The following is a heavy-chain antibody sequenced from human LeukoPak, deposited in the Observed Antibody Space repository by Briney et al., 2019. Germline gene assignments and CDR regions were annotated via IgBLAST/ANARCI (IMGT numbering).Heavy chain of an antibody. J-gene: IGHJ3*02. CDR2: IIPILGIA. D-gene: IGHD4-17*01. CDR1: GGTFSSYA. V-gene: IGHV1-69*04. Sequence: ASVKVSCKASGGTFSSYAISWVRQAPGQGLEWMGRIIPILGIANYAQKFQGRVTITADKSTSTAYMELSSLRSEDTAVYYCARAYDYGDYVTAFDIWGQGTMVTVSS. CDR3: ARAYDYGDYVTAFDI.